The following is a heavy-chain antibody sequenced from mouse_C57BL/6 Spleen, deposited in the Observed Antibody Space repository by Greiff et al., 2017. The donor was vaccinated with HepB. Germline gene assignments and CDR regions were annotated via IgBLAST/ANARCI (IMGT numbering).Heavy chain of an antibody. CDR3: DSYYAMDY. Sequence: VHLVESGPELVKPGASVKISCKASGYAFSSSWMNWVKQRPGKGLEWIGRIYPGDGDTNYNGKFKGKATLTADKSSSTAYMRLSSLTSEDSAVYFCDSYYAMDYWGQGTSVTVAS. J-gene: IGHJ4*01. CDR1: GYAFSSSW. V-gene: IGHV1-82*01. CDR2: IYPGDGDT.